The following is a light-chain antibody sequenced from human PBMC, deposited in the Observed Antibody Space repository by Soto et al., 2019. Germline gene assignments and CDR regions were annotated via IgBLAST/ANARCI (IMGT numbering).Light chain of an antibody. V-gene: IGLV1-40*01. Sequence: QSVLTQPPSVSGAPGQRVTISCTGSSSNIGSTYDVQWYQQLPGTAPKLLIHGNTDRPSGVPDRFSGSKSGTSASLAITGLQAEDEDDYYCQSYDDSLSVHYVFGTGTKLTVL. CDR2: GNT. CDR1: SSNIGSTYD. CDR3: QSYDDSLSVHYV. J-gene: IGLJ1*01.